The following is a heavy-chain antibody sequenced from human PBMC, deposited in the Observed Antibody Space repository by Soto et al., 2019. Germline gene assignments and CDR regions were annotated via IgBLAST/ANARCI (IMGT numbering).Heavy chain of an antibody. CDR2: IHDGGAT. J-gene: IGHJ4*02. CDR3: AGGGGWLPEN. CDR1: GDSSNNYY. V-gene: IGHV4-59*01. Sequence: QVQLQEAGPGLVKPSEALSLTCTVSGDSSNNYYWSWIRQPPGKGLEWIANIHDGGATPYNPSLESRVTISVDTPKKQFSLKLNSMTAADTAVYCCAGGGGWLPENWGQGTLVSVSS. D-gene: IGHD5-12*01.